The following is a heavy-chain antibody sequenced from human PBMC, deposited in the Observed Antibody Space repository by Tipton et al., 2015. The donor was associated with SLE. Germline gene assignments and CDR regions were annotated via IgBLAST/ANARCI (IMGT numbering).Heavy chain of an antibody. J-gene: IGHJ1*01. CDR1: GGSISSYY. Sequence: TLSLTCTVSGGSISSYYWSWIRQPPGKGLEWIGYIYYSGSTNYNPSLKSRVTISVDTSKNQFSLKLSSVTAADTAVYYCATGDLTEYFQHWGQGTLVTVSS. CDR3: ATGDLTEYFQH. D-gene: IGHD1-14*01. V-gene: IGHV4-59*01. CDR2: IYYSGST.